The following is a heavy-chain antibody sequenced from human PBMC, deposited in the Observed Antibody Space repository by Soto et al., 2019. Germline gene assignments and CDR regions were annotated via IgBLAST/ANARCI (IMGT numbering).Heavy chain of an antibody. CDR1: GYTFTRYG. CDR2: INTYNGNT. D-gene: IGHD3-16*01. V-gene: IGHV1-18*01. Sequence: QVQLVQSGAEVKNPGASVKVSCKASGYTFTRYGIGWARQAPGQGLEWMGWINTYNGNTNYAQNVQGRVTLTTDTSTSTAEMERRSLRSNDTAIYYCAMVDVYVTPSPQDVWGHGTTVIVSS. CDR3: AMVDVYVTPSPQDV. J-gene: IGHJ6*02.